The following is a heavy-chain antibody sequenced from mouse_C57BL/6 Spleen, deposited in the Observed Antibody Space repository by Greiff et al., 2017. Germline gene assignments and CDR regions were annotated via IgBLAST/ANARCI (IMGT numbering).Heavy chain of an antibody. J-gene: IGHJ3*01. CDR1: GYSFTSGYD. CDR2: ISYSGST. D-gene: IGHD1-1*01. V-gene: IGHV3-1*01. CDR3: ARWGSSYPFAY. Sequence: EVQLQESGPGMVKPSPSLSLTCTVTGYSFTSGYDWHWIRHVPGNKLEWMSYISYSGSTNYNPTLKSRISITHDTSTNPVFLQLNTVTTEDTATYYCARWGSSYPFAYWGQGTLVTVAA.